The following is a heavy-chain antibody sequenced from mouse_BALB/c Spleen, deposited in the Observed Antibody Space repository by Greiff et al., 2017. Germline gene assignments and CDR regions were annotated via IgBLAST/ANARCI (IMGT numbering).Heavy chain of an antibody. CDR2: IDPANGNT. J-gene: IGHJ1*01. V-gene: IGHV14-3*02. Sequence: LVESGAELVKPGASVKLSCTASGFNIKDTYMHWVKQRPEQGLEWIGRIDPANGNTKYDPKFQGKATITADTSSNTAYLQLSSLTSEDTAVYYCARNYYGSSGYWYFDVWGAGTTVTVSS. CDR3: ARNYYGSSGYWYFDV. D-gene: IGHD1-1*01. CDR1: GFNIKDTY.